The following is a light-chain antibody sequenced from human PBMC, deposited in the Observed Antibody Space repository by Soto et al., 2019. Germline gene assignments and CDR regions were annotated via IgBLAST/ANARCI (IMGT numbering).Light chain of an antibody. Sequence: QMKQHHTTLSASIGDSVVIPIRASESISSWLAWYQQKPGKAPKLLIYDVSSLESGVPSRFSGSGAGTEVSLTIISLQPEDSAFYYSEPYENFWPVAQGTKVDIK. CDR3: EPYENFWP. CDR1: ESISSW. V-gene: IGKV1-5*01. CDR2: DVS. J-gene: IGKJ1*01.